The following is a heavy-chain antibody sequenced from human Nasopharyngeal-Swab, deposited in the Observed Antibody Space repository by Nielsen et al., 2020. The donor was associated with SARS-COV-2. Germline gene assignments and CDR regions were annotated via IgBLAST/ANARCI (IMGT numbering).Heavy chain of an antibody. J-gene: IGHJ4*02. CDR2: TYYRSKWYD. Sequence: SQTLSLTCAISGDRVSSNSAAWNWIRQSPSRGLEWLGRTYYRSKWYDDYAVSVKSRITINPDTSKNQFSLRLNSVTPEDTAVYYCARDGGSHSDFFDYWGQGTLVTVSS. D-gene: IGHD3-16*01. CDR1: GDRVSSNSAA. CDR3: ARDGGSHSDFFDY. V-gene: IGHV6-1*01.